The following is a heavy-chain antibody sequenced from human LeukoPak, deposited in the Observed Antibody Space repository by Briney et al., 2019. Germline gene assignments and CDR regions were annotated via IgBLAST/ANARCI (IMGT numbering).Heavy chain of an antibody. V-gene: IGHV3-9*01. J-gene: IGHJ3*02. CDR2: ISWNRDYI. Sequence: PGRSLRLSCAASGFTFDDYAMHWVRQVPGKGLEWVSGISWNRDYIGYADSVKGRFTISRDNAKNSLYLQMNSLRAEDTAVYYCARGSSGYWADAFDIWGQGTMVTVSS. CDR3: ARGSSGYWADAFDI. CDR1: GFTFDDYA. D-gene: IGHD3-22*01.